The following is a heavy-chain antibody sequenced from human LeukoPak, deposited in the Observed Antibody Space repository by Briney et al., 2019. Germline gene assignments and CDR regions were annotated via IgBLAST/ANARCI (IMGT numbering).Heavy chain of an antibody. V-gene: IGHV3-48*03. Sequence: PGGSLRLSCAASGFTFSSYEMNWVRQAPGKGLEWVSYISSSGSTIYYADSVKGRFTISRGNAKNSLYLQMNSLRAEDTAVYYCAKEGGYFDWPFTFDYWGQGTLVTVSS. CDR1: GFTFSSYE. CDR2: ISSSGSTI. D-gene: IGHD3-9*01. CDR3: AKEGGYFDWPFTFDY. J-gene: IGHJ4*02.